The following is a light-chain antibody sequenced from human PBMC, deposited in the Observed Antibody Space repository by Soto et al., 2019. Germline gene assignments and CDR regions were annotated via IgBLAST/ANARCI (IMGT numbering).Light chain of an antibody. Sequence: QSALTQPRSVSGSPGQSVTISCTGTSSDVGGYNSLSWYQQHPGKAPKLMIYDVTNRPSGVPDRFSGSKSGNTASLTISGLQAEDEADYYCCSYAGTYTLVVFGGGTKVTVL. V-gene: IGLV2-11*01. CDR3: CSYAGTYTLVV. CDR1: SSDVGGYNS. CDR2: DVT. J-gene: IGLJ2*01.